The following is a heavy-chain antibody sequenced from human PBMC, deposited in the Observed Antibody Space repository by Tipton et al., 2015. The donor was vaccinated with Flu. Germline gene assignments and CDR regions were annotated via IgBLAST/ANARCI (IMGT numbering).Heavy chain of an antibody. CDR2: IYYSWST. V-gene: IGHV4-59*01. Sequence: LRLSCTVSGGSFSSYYWSWIRQPPGKRPEWIGHIYYSWSTNYNPALQSRVTISVDTSKNQFSLRLSSVTAADTAVYFCAADHYFGSGSYYWGQGKMVTVSS. D-gene: IGHD3-10*01. CDR3: AADHYFGSGSYY. CDR1: GGSFSSYY. J-gene: IGHJ4*02.